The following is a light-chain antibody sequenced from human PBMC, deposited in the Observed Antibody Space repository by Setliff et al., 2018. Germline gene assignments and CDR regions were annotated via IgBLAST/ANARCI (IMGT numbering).Light chain of an antibody. CDR2: RNN. V-gene: IGLV1-44*01. Sequence: QSVLTQPPSASGTPGQRVTISCSGSSSNIGSNTVNWYQQLPGTAPKLLIYRNNQRPSGVPDRFSGSKSGTSASLATSGLQSEDEADYYCAAWDDSLNGPVFGGGTQRTVL. J-gene: IGLJ2*01. CDR1: SSNIGSNT. CDR3: AAWDDSLNGPV.